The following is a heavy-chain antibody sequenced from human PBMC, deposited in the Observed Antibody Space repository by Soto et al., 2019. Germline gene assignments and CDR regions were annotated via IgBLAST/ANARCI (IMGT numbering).Heavy chain of an antibody. J-gene: IGHJ1*01. Sequence: QVQRVASGGGVVQPGRSLRLSCAASGFTFSSYGMHWVRQAPGKGLEWVALIWYDGCNEYYVDSVKGRFTISRDNSKNTLDLQMNSLRAEDTSVYYCAIQEYSSGTGYLQHCGQGTLVTFSS. CDR1: GFTFSSYG. V-gene: IGHV3-33*01. CDR2: IWYDGCNE. D-gene: IGHD6-19*01. CDR3: AIQEYSSGTGYLQH.